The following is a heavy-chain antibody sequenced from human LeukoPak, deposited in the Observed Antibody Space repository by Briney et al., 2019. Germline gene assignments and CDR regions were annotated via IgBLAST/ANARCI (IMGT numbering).Heavy chain of an antibody. CDR1: GGTFSSYA. V-gene: IGHV1-69*13. D-gene: IGHD2-2*01. CDR3: ARDRKYQLPGPDAFDI. CDR2: IIPIFGTA. Sequence: SVKVSCKASGGTFSSYAISWVRQAPGQGLEWMGGIIPIFGTANYAQKFQGRVTITADESTSTAYMELSSLRSEDTAVYYCARDRKYQLPGPDAFDIWGQGTMVTVSS. J-gene: IGHJ3*02.